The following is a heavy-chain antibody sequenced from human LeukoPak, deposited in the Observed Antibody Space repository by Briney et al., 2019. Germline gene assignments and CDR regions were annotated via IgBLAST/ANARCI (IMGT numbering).Heavy chain of an antibody. CDR3: ARGVDSHDSRGLYY. V-gene: IGHV1-2*02. J-gene: IGHJ4*02. D-gene: IGHD3-22*01. CDR1: GYTFTGYY. Sequence: ASVKVSCKASGYTFTGYYMHWVRQAPGQGLEWMGWINPNIGDTNYAQRFQGRVTMTRDTSISTAYMELSRLRSDDTTVYYCARGVDSHDSRGLYYWGQGTLVTVTS. CDR2: INPNIGDT.